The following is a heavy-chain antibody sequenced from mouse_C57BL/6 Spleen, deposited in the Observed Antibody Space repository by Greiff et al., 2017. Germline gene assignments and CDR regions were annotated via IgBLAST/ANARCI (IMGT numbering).Heavy chain of an antibody. V-gene: IGHV1-42*01. D-gene: IGHD2-1*01. CDR1: GYSFTGYY. CDR3: ARYDYGNYYFDY. J-gene: IGHJ2*01. Sequence: EVQLQQSGPELVKPGASVKISCKASGYSFTGYYMNWVKQSPEKSLELIGEINPSTGGTTYNQKFKAKATLTVDKSSSTAYMQLKSLTSEDSAVYYCARYDYGNYYFDYWGQGTTLTVSS. CDR2: INPSTGGT.